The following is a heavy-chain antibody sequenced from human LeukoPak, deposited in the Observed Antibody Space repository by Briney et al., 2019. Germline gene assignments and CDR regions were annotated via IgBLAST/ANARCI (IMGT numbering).Heavy chain of an antibody. Sequence: PSETLSLTCTVSGGSISSYYWSWIRQPPGKGLEWIGYIYYSGSTNYNPSLKSRVTISIDTSKNQFSLKLSFVTAADTAVYYCATLYGSGDYWGQGTLVTVSS. CDR2: IYYSGST. CDR1: GGSISSYY. D-gene: IGHD3-10*01. J-gene: IGHJ4*02. V-gene: IGHV4-59*01. CDR3: ATLYGSGDY.